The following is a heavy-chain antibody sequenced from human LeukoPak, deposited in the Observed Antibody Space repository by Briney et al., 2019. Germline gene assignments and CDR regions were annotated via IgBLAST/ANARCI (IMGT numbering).Heavy chain of an antibody. CDR3: ARDRGFMITFGGVIVPNWFDP. CDR2: TSAYNGNT. J-gene: IGHJ5*02. V-gene: IGHV1-18*01. Sequence: GASVKVSCKASGYTSTSYGISWVRQAPGQGLEWMGWTSAYNGNTNYAQKLQGRVTMTTDTSTSTAYMELRSLRSDDTAVYYCARDRGFMITFGGVIVPNWFDPWGQGTLVTVSS. CDR1: GYTSTSYG. D-gene: IGHD3-16*02.